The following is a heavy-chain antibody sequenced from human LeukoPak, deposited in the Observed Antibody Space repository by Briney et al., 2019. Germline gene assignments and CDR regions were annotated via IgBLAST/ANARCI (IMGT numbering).Heavy chain of an antibody. CDR2: IYYSGST. D-gene: IGHD5-12*01. Sequence: SETLSLTCTVSGGSISSHYWSWIRQPPGKGLEWIGYIYYSGSTNYNPSLKSRVTISVDTSKNQFSLKLSSVTAADTAVYYCASLVTTSIHNWFDPWGQGTLVTVSS. CDR3: ASLVTTSIHNWFDP. CDR1: GGSISSHY. J-gene: IGHJ5*02. V-gene: IGHV4-59*11.